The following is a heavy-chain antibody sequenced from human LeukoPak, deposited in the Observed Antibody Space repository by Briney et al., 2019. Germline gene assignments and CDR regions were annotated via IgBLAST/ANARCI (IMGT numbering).Heavy chain of an antibody. V-gene: IGHV1-2*04. CDR2: INPNSGGT. CDR3: ATVILRITTTSYYFDY. J-gene: IGHJ4*02. CDR1: GYTFTGYY. Sequence: ASVKVSCKASGYTFTGYYMHWVRQAPGQGLEWMGWINPNSGGTNYAQKFQGWVTMTRDTSISTAYMELSRLRSDDTAVYYCATVILRITTTSYYFDYWGQGTLVTVSS. D-gene: IGHD2/OR15-2a*01.